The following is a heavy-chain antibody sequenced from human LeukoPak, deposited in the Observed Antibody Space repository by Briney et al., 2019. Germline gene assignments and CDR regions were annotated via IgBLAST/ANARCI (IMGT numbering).Heavy chain of an antibody. CDR1: GGTFSSYA. CDR3: ARVDPRGYYYYMDV. CDR2: IIPIFGTA. J-gene: IGHJ6*03. Sequence: SVKVSCKASGGTFSSYAISWVRQAPGQGLEWMGRIIPIFGTANYAQKFQGRVTVTTDESTSTAYMELSSLRSEDTAVYYCARVDPRGYYYYMDVWGKGTTVTVSS. D-gene: IGHD2-15*01. V-gene: IGHV1-69*05.